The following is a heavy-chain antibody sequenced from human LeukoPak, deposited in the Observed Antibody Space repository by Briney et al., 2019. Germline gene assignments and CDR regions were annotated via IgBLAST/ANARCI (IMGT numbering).Heavy chain of an antibody. J-gene: IGHJ5*02. CDR2: IDPSDSYT. Sequence: GESLKISCKGSGCSFTSYWISWVRQMPGKGLEWMGRIDPSDSYTNYSPSFQGHVTISADKSISTAYLQWSSLKASDTAMYYCARHPYYYGSGSYGGGFDPWGQGTLVTVSS. CDR3: ARHPYYYGSGSYGGGFDP. D-gene: IGHD3-10*01. CDR1: GCSFTSYW. V-gene: IGHV5-10-1*01.